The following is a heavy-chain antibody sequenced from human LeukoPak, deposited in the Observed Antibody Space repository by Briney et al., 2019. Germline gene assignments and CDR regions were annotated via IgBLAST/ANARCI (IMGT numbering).Heavy chain of an antibody. CDR1: GGTFSSYA. CDR2: IIPILGIA. J-gene: IGHJ4*02. D-gene: IGHD6-19*01. V-gene: IGHV1-69*04. Sequence: ASVKVSCKASGGTFSSYAISWVRQAPGQGLEWMGRIIPILGIANYAQMFQGRVTITADKSTSTAYMELSSLRSEDTAVYYCARGRAVAAFDYWGQGTLVTVSS. CDR3: ARGRAVAAFDY.